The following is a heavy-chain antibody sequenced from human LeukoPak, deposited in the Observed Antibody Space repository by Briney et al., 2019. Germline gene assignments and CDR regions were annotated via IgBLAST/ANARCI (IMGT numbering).Heavy chain of an antibody. J-gene: IGHJ4*02. CDR2: IYADGST. Sequence: GGSLRLSCAASGFAVSTHLMSWVRQAPGKRVEWVSVIYADGSTYYADSVKGRFTISRDNSKNTLYLQMNSLRAEDTAVYYCARSGAGWFDYWGQGTLVTVSS. D-gene: IGHD6-19*01. CDR3: ARSGAGWFDY. V-gene: IGHV3-53*01. CDR1: GFAVSTHL.